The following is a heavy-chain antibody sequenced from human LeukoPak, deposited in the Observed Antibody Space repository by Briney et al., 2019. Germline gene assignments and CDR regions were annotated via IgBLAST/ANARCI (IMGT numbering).Heavy chain of an antibody. Sequence: PSETLSLTCAVSGGPFSGYFWSWLRQSSGKGLEWIGEIHNSGTTNYNPSLNSRVTISEDPSKNQFYLNLSAVTAADTAVYYFAGRYYYNLESFPLYFWGQGTLGTVSS. J-gene: IGHJ4*02. CDR2: IHNSGTT. CDR3: AGRYYYNLESFPLYF. CDR1: GGPFSGYF. D-gene: IGHD1-26*01. V-gene: IGHV4-34*01.